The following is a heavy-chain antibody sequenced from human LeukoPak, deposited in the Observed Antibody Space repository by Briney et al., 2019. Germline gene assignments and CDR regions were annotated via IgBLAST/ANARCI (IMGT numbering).Heavy chain of an antibody. D-gene: IGHD3-22*01. Sequence: ASVKVSCKASGYTFTSHYMHWVRQAPGQGLEWMGWMNPNSGNTGYAQKFQGRVTITRNTSISTAYMELSSLRSEDTAVYYCARGGYYYDSSGYPRNWFDPWGQGTLVTVSS. CDR1: GYTFTSHY. CDR3: ARGGYYYDSSGYPRNWFDP. V-gene: IGHV1-8*03. CDR2: MNPNSGNT. J-gene: IGHJ5*02.